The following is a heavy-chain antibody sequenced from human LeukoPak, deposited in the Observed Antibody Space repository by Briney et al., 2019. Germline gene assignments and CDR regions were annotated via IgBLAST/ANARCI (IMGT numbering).Heavy chain of an antibody. CDR2: INHSGST. D-gene: IGHD2-2*01. CDR1: GGAFSGYY. Sequence: RASETLSLTCAVYGGAFSGYYWSWIRQPPGKGLEWIGEINHSGSTNYNPSLKSRVTISVDTSKNQFSLKLSSVTAADTAVYYCARTSDIVVVPAAHPHRIFDYWGQGTLVTVSS. V-gene: IGHV4-34*01. CDR3: ARTSDIVVVPAAHPHRIFDY. J-gene: IGHJ4*02.